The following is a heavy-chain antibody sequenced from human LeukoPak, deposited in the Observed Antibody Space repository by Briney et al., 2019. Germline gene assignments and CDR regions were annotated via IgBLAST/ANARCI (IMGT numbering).Heavy chain of an antibody. D-gene: IGHD5-24*01. J-gene: IGHJ4*02. V-gene: IGHV4-59*01. CDR3: AGRLWRRDGYNLSAFDI. Sequence: SETLSLTCTVSGGSISSYYWSWIRQPPGKGLEWIGYIYYSGSTNYNPSLKSRVTISVDTSKNQFSLKLSSVTAADTAVYYCAGRLWRRDGYNLSAFDIWGQGTLVTVSS. CDR2: IYYSGST. CDR1: GGSISSYY.